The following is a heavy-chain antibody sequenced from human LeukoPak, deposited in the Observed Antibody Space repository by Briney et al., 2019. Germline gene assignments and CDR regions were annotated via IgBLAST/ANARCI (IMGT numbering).Heavy chain of an antibody. D-gene: IGHD3-10*01. J-gene: IGHJ4*02. CDR1: GYTFTDYY. V-gene: IGHV1-2*02. CDR3: AKGGNFYGSGRDYFDY. Sequence: ASVKVSCKASGYTFTDYYIHRVRQAPGQGLEWMGWITPKSGGTSYQQKFQGRVTMSRDTSIRTVYMELSRLTSDDTAVYYCAKGGNFYGSGRDYFDYWGQGTLVTVSS. CDR2: ITPKSGGT.